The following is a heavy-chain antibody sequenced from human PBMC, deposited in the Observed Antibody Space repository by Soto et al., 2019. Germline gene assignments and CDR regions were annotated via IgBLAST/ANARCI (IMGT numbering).Heavy chain of an antibody. CDR3: AKVPPRLLATSSSTGYFQH. CDR2: ISGSGGST. Sequence: SLRLSCAASGFTFSSYAMSWVRQAPGKGLEWVSAISGSGGSTYYADSVKGRFTISRDNSKNTLYLQMNSLRAEDTAVYYCAKVPPRLLATSSSTGYFQHWGQGTLVTVSS. CDR1: GFTFSSYA. V-gene: IGHV3-23*01. J-gene: IGHJ1*01. D-gene: IGHD6-13*01.